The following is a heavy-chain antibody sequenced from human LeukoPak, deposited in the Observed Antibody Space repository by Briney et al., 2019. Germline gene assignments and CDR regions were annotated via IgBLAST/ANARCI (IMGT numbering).Heavy chain of an antibody. CDR3: ARPGGADWYFGL. Sequence: ASVKVSCKASGGTFSSYAISWVRQAPGQGLEWMGGIIPIFGTANYAQKFQGRVAITTDESTSTAYMELSSLRSEDTAVYYCARPGGADWYFGLWGRGTLVTVSS. CDR2: IIPIFGTA. D-gene: IGHD1-26*01. CDR1: GGTFSSYA. J-gene: IGHJ2*01. V-gene: IGHV1-69*05.